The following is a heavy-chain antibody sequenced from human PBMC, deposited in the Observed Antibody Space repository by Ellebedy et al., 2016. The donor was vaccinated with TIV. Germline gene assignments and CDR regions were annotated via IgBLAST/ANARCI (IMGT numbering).Heavy chain of an antibody. CDR1: GGSISSGDSY. D-gene: IGHD5-18*01. CDR2: IYYSGST. V-gene: IGHV4-30-4*01. CDR3: ARGSKVVRGYSYGYGWFDP. Sequence: SETLSLTXTVSGGSISSGDSYWSWIRQPPGKGLEWIGYIYYSGSTYYNPSLKSRVTISVDTSKNQFSLKLSSVTAADTAVYYCARGSKVVRGYSYGYGWFDPWGQGTLVTVSS. J-gene: IGHJ5*02.